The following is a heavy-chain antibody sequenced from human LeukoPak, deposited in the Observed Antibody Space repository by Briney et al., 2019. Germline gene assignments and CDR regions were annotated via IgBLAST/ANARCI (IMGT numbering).Heavy chain of an antibody. CDR2: IWYDGSNK. D-gene: IGHD1-26*01. V-gene: IGHV3-33*08. CDR1: GFTVSSNS. J-gene: IGHJ6*02. Sequence: GGSLRLSCAASGFTVSSNSMSWVRQAPGKGLEWVAVIWYDGSNKYYADSVKGRFTISRDNSKNTLYLQMNSLRAEDTAVYYCARDPSIQVGANGMDVWGQGTTVTVSS. CDR3: ARDPSIQVGANGMDV.